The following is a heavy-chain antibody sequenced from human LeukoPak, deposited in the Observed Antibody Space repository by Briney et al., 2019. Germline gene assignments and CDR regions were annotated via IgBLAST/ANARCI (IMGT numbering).Heavy chain of an antibody. D-gene: IGHD5-12*01. CDR3: ARGYSGYDIDY. V-gene: IGHV3-7*01. CDR1: GFTFSNYW. CDR2: IKPDGGDK. Sequence: PGGSPRLSCAASGFTFSNYWMSWVRQAPGKGLEWVTNIKPDGGDKYYVDSVKGRSTISRDNVQNSLYLQMNSLRAEDTAVYYCARGYSGYDIDYWGQGTLVTVSS. J-gene: IGHJ4*02.